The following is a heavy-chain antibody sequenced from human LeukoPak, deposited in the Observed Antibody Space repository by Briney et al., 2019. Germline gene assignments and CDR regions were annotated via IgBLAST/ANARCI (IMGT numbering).Heavy chain of an antibody. D-gene: IGHD3-10*01. J-gene: IGHJ6*03. Sequence: WMGWMNPNSGNTGYAQKFQGRVTMTRNTSISTAYMELSSLRSEDTAVYYCARGSGGSLDVWGKGTTVXV. CDR2: MNPNSGNT. CDR3: ARGSGGSLDV. V-gene: IGHV1-8*01.